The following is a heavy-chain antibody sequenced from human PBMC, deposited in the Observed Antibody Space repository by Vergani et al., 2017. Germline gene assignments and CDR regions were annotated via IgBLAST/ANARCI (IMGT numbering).Heavy chain of an antibody. J-gene: IGHJ4*02. V-gene: IGHV3-23*01. Sequence: EVQLLESGGSLKQPGGSVRLSCAASGFTFSTYAMHWVRQAPGKGLEWVSALTGGGGRTYYADSLKGRFIISRDNSRDTLYLQMNSLRPEDTATYYCVKDAGSYENFFDSWGQGTLVTVSS. CDR2: LTGGGGRT. CDR3: VKDAGSYENFFDS. D-gene: IGHD1-26*01. CDR1: GFTFSTYA.